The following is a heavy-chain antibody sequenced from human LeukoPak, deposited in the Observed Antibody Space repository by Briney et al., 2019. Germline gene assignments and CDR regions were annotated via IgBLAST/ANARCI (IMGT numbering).Heavy chain of an antibody. J-gene: IGHJ4*02. CDR1: VGSISDTNSY. Sequence: PSETLSLTCTVSVGSISDTNSYWTWIRQPPGKGLEWVGSVYHNGNTYYSPTLRGRVTISVDTSKNQFSLKLSSVTAADTAVYYCARYPLADYWGQGTLVTVSS. V-gene: IGHV4-39*07. CDR3: ARYPLADY. CDR2: VYHNGNT. D-gene: IGHD3-16*01.